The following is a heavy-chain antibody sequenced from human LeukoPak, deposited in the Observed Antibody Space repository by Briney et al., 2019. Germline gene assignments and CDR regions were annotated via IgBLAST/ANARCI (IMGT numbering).Heavy chain of an antibody. CDR3: ARSGYIYGADAFDI. V-gene: IGHV4-59*01. CDR2: LSHSGYT. CDR1: GASINSFY. D-gene: IGHD5-18*01. Sequence: SATLSLTCAVSGASINSFYWSWIRQPPGKGLEWIGYLSHSGYTTYNPSLKSRVTMSVDTSKNYLSLKLTSMTAADTALYYYARSGYIYGADAFDIWGQGTMVSVSS. J-gene: IGHJ3*02.